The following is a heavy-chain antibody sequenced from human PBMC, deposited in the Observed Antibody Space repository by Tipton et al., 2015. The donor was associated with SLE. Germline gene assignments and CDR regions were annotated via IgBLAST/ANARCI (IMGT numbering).Heavy chain of an antibody. CDR2: INHSGST. Sequence: TLSLTCIVSGVSISSSSFYYWGWIRQPPGKGLEWIGEINHSGSTNYNPSLKSRVTISVDTSKNQFSLKLSSVTAADTAVYYCASGDIVVLPAARGHYYYYGMDVWGQGTTVTVSS. D-gene: IGHD2-2*01. J-gene: IGHJ6*02. CDR3: ASGDIVVLPAARGHYYYYGMDV. CDR1: GVSISSSSFYY. V-gene: IGHV4-39*07.